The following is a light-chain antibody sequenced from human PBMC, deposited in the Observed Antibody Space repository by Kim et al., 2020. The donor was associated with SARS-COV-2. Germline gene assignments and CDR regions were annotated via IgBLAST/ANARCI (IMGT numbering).Light chain of an antibody. J-gene: IGKJ1*01. CDR3: QQYDSYPRT. V-gene: IGKV1D-16*01. CDR1: QSISSW. Sequence: DIQMTQSPSSLSASVGDRVTITCRASQSISSWLAWYQQKPGKPPKSLIYAASSLQSGVPSRFSGSGSGTDFTISISSLQPEDFATYYCQQYDSYPRTFGQGTKVDIK. CDR2: AAS.